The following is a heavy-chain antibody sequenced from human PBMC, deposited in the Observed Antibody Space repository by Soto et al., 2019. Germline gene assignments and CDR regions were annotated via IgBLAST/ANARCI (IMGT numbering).Heavy chain of an antibody. V-gene: IGHV5-51*01. CDR1: GYSFTNHW. D-gene: IGHD1-26*01. J-gene: IGHJ4*02. CDR3: SRSGRGIYYQYY. Sequence: PGESLKISCKGSGYSFTNHWIGWVRQMPGKGLECLGIIYPGDSDTRYSPSFQGQVTISADKSISTAYLQWNSLKASDTAMYYCSRSGRGIYYQYYWGKGTLVPVSS. CDR2: IYPGDSDT.